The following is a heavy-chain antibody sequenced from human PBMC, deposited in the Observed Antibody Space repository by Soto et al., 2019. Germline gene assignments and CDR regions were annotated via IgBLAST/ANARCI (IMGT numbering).Heavy chain of an antibody. Sequence: SETLSLTCTVSGGSISNYFCNWIRQPAGKGLEWIGRIDNSGSTNYNPSLKSRITMSADTSRNQFSLKLNSVTAADTAVYYCARGGQDCWRGRFDYWGQGALVTVS. CDR2: IDNSGST. V-gene: IGHV4-4*07. D-gene: IGHD3-3*01. CDR1: GGSISNYF. CDR3: ARGGQDCWRGRFDY. J-gene: IGHJ4*02.